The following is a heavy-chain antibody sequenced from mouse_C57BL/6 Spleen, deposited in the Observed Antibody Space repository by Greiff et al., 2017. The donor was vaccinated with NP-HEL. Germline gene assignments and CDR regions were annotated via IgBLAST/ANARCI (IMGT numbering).Heavy chain of an antibody. CDR3: ARGGVYYGSSYWYFDV. Sequence: QVQLQQPGTELVKPGASVKLSCKASGYTFTSYWMNWVKQRPGQGLEWIGNINPRHGGTNYNEKFKSKATLTVDNSSSTAYMQLSSLTSEDSAVYYCARGGVYYGSSYWYFDVWGTGTTVTVSS. J-gene: IGHJ1*03. CDR2: INPRHGGT. D-gene: IGHD1-1*01. V-gene: IGHV1-53*01. CDR1: GYTFTSYW.